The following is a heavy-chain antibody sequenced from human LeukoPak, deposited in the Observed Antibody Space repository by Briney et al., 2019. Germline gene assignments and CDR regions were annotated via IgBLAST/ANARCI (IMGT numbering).Heavy chain of an antibody. CDR3: ARQWPESYYYYYMDV. D-gene: IGHD5-24*01. V-gene: IGHV4-39*01. CDR1: GGSISSSSYY. CDR2: IYYSGST. J-gene: IGHJ6*03. Sequence: SETLSLTCTVSGGSISSSSYYWGWIRQPPGKGLEWIGSIYYSGSTYYNPSLKSRVTISVDTSKNQFSLKLSSVTAADTAVYYCARQWPESYYYYYMDVWGKGTTVTVSS.